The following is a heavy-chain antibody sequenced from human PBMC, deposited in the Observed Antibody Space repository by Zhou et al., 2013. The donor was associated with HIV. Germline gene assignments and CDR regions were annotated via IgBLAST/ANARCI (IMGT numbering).Heavy chain of an antibody. CDR2: MNPNSGNT. CDR1: GYTFTSYY. Sequence: QVQLVQSGAEVKKPGASVKVSCKASGYTFTSYYMHWVRQAPGQGLEWMGWMNPNSGNTGYAQKFQGRVTITRNTSINTAYMELSSLRSEDTTIYYCARSGVGWFDPWAREPWSPSPQ. CDR3: ARSGVGWFDP. V-gene: IGHV1-8*03. D-gene: IGHD3-3*01. J-gene: IGHJ5*02.